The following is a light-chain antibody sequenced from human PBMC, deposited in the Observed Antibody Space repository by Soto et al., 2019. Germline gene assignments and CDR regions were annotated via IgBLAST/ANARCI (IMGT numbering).Light chain of an antibody. CDR1: SSDVGGYNY. CDR2: EVS. J-gene: IGLJ1*01. CDR3: SSYAGSNNFV. Sequence: ALTQPPSASGSPGQSVTISCTGTSSDVGGYNYVSWYQQHPGKAPKLMIYEVSKRPSGVPDRFSGSKSGNTASLTVSGLQAEDEADYYCSSYAGSNNFVFGTGTKLTVL. V-gene: IGLV2-8*01.